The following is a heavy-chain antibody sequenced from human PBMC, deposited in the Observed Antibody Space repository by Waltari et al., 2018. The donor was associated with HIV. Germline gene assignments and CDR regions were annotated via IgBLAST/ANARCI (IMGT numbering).Heavy chain of an antibody. CDR2: IYYSGST. J-gene: IGHJ5*02. CDR1: GGSIRSYY. D-gene: IGHD6-13*01. CDR3: ARGQQLSWFDP. V-gene: IGHV4-59*01. Sequence: QVQLQESGPGLVKPSETLSSTCTVSGGSIRSYYWSWIRQPPGKGLEWIGYIYYSGSTNYNPSLKSRVTISVDTSKNQFSLKLSSVTAADTAVYYCARGQQLSWFDPWGQGTLVTVSS.